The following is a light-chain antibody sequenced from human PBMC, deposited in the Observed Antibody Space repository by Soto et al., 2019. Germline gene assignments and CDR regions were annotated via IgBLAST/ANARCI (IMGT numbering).Light chain of an antibody. CDR3: SSYAGSTL. CDR1: SSDVGGYNY. J-gene: IGLJ2*01. V-gene: IGLV2-8*01. CDR2: EVS. Sequence: QSVLTQPPSASGSPEQSVTISCTGTSSDVGGYNYVSWYQQHPGKAPKLMIYEVSKRPSGVPDRFSGSKSGNTASLTVSGLQAEDEADYYCSSYAGSTLFGGGTKLTVL.